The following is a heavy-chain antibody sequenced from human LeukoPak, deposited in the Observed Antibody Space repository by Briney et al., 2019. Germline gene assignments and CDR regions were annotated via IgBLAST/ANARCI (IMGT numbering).Heavy chain of an antibody. D-gene: IGHD5-12*01. CDR1: GGSISSHY. Sequence: SETLSLTCTVSGGSISSHYWSWIRQPPGKGLEWIGYIYYSGSTNYNPSLKSQVTISVDTSKNQFSLKLSSVTAADTAVYYCARGGGYSGYDFRNVWYAFDYWGQGTLVTVSS. J-gene: IGHJ4*02. V-gene: IGHV4-59*11. CDR2: IYYSGST. CDR3: ARGGGYSGYDFRNVWYAFDY.